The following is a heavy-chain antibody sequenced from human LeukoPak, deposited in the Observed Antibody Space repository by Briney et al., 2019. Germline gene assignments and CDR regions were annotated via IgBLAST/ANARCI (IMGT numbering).Heavy chain of an antibody. J-gene: IGHJ4*02. V-gene: IGHV4-59*01. D-gene: IGHD6-19*01. Sequence: KSSETLSLTCTVSGGSISSYYWSWIRQPPGKGLEWIGYIHYSGSNNYNPSFKSRVSVSVDTSENQFSLKLSSCLATDTAVYYCSRGGVVARIFDVWGPGSLVTVSS. CDR2: IHYSGSN. CDR1: GGSISSYY. CDR3: SRGGVVARIFDV.